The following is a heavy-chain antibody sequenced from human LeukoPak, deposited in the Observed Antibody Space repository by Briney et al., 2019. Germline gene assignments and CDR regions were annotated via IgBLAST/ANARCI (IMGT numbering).Heavy chain of an antibody. CDR3: ARAQGNGLIDF. Sequence: SETLSLTCTVSGGSISSSSYYWSWIRQPAGKGLEWIGRIYTSGSTDYNPSLKSRVTMSVDTSKNQFSLRLSSVTAADTADYYCARAQGNGLIDFWGQGTLVTVSS. J-gene: IGHJ4*02. CDR2: IYTSGST. D-gene: IGHD3/OR15-3a*01. CDR1: GGSISSSSYY. V-gene: IGHV4-61*02.